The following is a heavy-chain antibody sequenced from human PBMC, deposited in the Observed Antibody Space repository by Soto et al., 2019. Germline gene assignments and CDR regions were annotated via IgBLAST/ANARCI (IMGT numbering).Heavy chain of an antibody. CDR2: INPSGGST. CDR1: GYTFTSYY. Sequence: ASVKVSCKASGYTFTSYYMHWVRQAPGQGLEWMGIINPSGGSTSYAQKFQGRVTMTRDTSTSTVYMELSSLRSEDTAVYYCARDFKKRITMIVVVEPLVYWGQGTLVTAPQ. V-gene: IGHV1-46*01. CDR3: ARDFKKRITMIVVVEPLVY. D-gene: IGHD3-22*01. J-gene: IGHJ4*02.